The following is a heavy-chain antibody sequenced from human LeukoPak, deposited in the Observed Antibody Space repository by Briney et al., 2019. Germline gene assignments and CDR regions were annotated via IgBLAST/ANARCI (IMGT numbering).Heavy chain of an antibody. CDR2: ISGSGGST. CDR1: GFTFSSYA. CDR3: AKDRLRWDSSGYCFDY. V-gene: IGHV3-23*01. J-gene: IGHJ4*02. D-gene: IGHD3-22*01. Sequence: PGGSLRLSCAASGFTFSSYAMSWVRQAPGKGLEWVSAISGSGGSTYYADSVKGRFTISRDNSKNTLYLQMNSLRAEDTAVYYCAKDRLRWDSSGYCFDYWGQGTLVTVSS.